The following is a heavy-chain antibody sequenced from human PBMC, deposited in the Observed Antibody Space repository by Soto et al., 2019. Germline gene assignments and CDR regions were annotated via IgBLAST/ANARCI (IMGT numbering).Heavy chain of an antibody. V-gene: IGHV4-31*03. D-gene: IGHD6-19*01. CDR1: GGSISSGGYY. CDR3: ARDRSSGWYRYFDY. J-gene: IGHJ4*02. CDR2: IYYSGST. Sequence: QVQLQESGPGLVKPSQTLSLTCTVSGGSISSGGYYWSWIRQHPGKGLEWIGYIYYSGSTYYNPSLKSRVTISVDTSKIQFSLKLSSVTAADTAVYYCARDRSSGWYRYFDYWGQGTLVTVSS.